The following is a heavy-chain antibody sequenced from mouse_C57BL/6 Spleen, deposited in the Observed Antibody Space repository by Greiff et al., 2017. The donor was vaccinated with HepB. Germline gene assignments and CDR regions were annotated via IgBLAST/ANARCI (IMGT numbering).Heavy chain of an antibody. CDR2: IDPETGGT. CDR1: GYTFTDYE. CDR3: TRGNDGYWYFDV. Sequence: QVQLQQSGAELVRPGASVTLSCKASGYTFTDYEMHWVKQTPVHGLEWIGAIDPETGGTAYNQKFKGKAILTADKSSSTAYMGLRSLTSEDSAVYYCTRGNDGYWYFDVWGTGTTVTVSS. V-gene: IGHV1-15*01. D-gene: IGHD2-3*01. J-gene: IGHJ1*03.